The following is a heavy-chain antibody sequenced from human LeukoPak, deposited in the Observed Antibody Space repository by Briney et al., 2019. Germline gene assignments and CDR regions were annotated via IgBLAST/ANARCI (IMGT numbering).Heavy chain of an antibody. CDR2: IYYSGST. D-gene: IGHD4-4*01. CDR1: GYSISNSYW. Sequence: PSETLSLTCAVPGYSISNSYWWGWIRQPPGKGLEWIGYIYYSGSTYYNPSLKSRVTMSVDASKNQFSLKLNSVTAVDTAVYYCATYSNYGRFDFWGQGTLVTVSS. V-gene: IGHV4-28*01. J-gene: IGHJ4*02. CDR3: ATYSNYGRFDF.